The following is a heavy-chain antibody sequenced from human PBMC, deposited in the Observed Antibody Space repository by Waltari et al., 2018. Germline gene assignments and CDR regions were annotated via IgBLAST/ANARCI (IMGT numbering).Heavy chain of an antibody. CDR2: IRYDGSNK. Sequence: QVQLVESGGGVVQPGGSLRLSCAASGFTFSSYGMHWVRQAPGKGLEWVAFIRYDGSNKYYADSVKGRFTISRDNSKNTLYLQMNSLRAEDTAVYYCARQPWAVAVAGFFDYWGQGTLVTVSS. J-gene: IGHJ4*02. CDR1: GFTFSSYG. V-gene: IGHV3-30*02. CDR3: ARQPWAVAVAGFFDY. D-gene: IGHD6-19*01.